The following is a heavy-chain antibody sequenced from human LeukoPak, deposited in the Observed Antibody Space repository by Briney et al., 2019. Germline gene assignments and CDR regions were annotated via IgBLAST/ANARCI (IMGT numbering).Heavy chain of an antibody. CDR1: GFTFSSYS. J-gene: IGHJ4*02. Sequence: GGSLRLSCAASGFTFSSYSMNWVRQAPGKGLEWVSSISGSGPSTDYTDAVKGRFIISRDKSKNTLHLQMNSLRAEDTALYYCARLPTFYYDSSGYRYDYWGQGTLVTVSS. D-gene: IGHD3-22*01. CDR3: ARLPTFYYDSSGYRYDY. V-gene: IGHV3-23*01. CDR2: ISGSGPST.